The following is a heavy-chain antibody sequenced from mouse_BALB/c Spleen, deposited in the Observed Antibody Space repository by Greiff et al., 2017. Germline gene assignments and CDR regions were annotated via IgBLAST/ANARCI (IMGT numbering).Heavy chain of an antibody. D-gene: IGHD2-3*01. CDR2: ISYSGST. Sequence: EVQLQQSGPGLVKPSQSLSLTCTVTGYSITSDYAWNWIRQFPGNKLEWMGYISYSGSTSYNPSLKSRISITRDTSKNQFFLQLNSVTTEDTATYLCARSLCDGYYVALCAYWGQGTRVTVSA. J-gene: IGHJ3*01. CDR3: ARSLCDGYYVALCAY. CDR1: GYSITSDYA. V-gene: IGHV3-2*02.